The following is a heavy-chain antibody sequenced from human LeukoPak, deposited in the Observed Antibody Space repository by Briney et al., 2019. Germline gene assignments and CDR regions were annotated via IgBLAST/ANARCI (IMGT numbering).Heavy chain of an antibody. J-gene: IGHJ4*02. D-gene: IGHD1-1*01. CDR2: ISNSGNTI. V-gene: IGHV3-48*04. CDR3: ARVFSNPTGNDY. CDR1: GFTFSSYG. Sequence: PGGSLRLSCTTSGFTFSSYGMHWVRQAPGKGLEWVSYISNSGNTIFYADSVKGRFTISRDNGKNSLYLQMNSLRAEDTAVYYCARVFSNPTGNDYWGQGTLVTVSS.